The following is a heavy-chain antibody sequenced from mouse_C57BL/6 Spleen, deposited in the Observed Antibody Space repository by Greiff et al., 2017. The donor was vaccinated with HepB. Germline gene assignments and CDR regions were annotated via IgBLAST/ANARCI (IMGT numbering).Heavy chain of an antibody. CDR3: ARSMTKVSHYYGSSPFDY. D-gene: IGHD1-1*01. V-gene: IGHV1-19*01. Sequence: EVQLQQSGPVLVKPGASVKMSCKASGYTFTDYYMNWVKQSHGKSLEWIGVINPYNGGTSYNQKFKGKATLTVDKSSSTAYMELNSLTSEDSAVYYGARSMTKVSHYYGSSPFDYWGQGTTLTVSS. J-gene: IGHJ2*01. CDR2: INPYNGGT. CDR1: GYTFTDYY.